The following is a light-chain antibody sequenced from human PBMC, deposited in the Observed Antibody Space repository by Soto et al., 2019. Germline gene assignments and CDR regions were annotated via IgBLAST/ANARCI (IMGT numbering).Light chain of an antibody. CDR1: QGISRY. CDR3: QQLNSYPIT. CDR2: AAS. Sequence: DIPLTQSPSFLSASVGDRVTITCRASQGISRYLAWYKQQPGKATKLLIYAASTLQSGVPSRFSGSASGTAGTRTSSSLQPEDFATYYYQQLNSYPITFGQGTRLEIK. J-gene: IGKJ5*01. V-gene: IGKV1-9*01.